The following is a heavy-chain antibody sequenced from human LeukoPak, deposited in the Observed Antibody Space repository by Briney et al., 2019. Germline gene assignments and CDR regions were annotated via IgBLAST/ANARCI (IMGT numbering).Heavy chain of an antibody. CDR3: ASVSWDSSGYYVKY. Sequence: PGRSLRLSCAASGFNFSSYGMHWVRQAPGKGLEWVSVIYSGGSTYYADSVKGRFTISRDNSKNTLYLQMNTLRAEDTAVYYYASVSWDSSGYYVKYWGQGTLVTVSS. J-gene: IGHJ4*02. V-gene: IGHV3-NL1*01. D-gene: IGHD3-22*01. CDR2: IYSGGST. CDR1: GFNFSSYG.